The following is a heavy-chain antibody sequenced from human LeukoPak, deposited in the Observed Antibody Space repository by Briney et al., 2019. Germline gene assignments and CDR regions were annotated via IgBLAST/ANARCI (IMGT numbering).Heavy chain of an antibody. CDR2: IYQSGHT. D-gene: IGHD5-12*01. V-gene: IGHV4-38-2*02. CDR3: ARQVATKGEWAFDI. CDR1: DYSINSGYY. J-gene: IGHJ3*02. Sequence: SETLSLTCSVSDYSINSGYYWGWIRQPPGKGLEWIGSIYQSGHTYYNPSLKSRVTISVDTSKNQFSLELNSVIAADTAVYYCARQVATKGEWAFDIWGQGTLVTVSS.